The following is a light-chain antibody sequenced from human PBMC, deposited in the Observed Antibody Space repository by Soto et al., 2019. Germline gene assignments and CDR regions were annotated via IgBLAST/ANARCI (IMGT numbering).Light chain of an antibody. CDR3: QQYSSSPLT. CDR1: QSVSIN. J-gene: IGKJ4*01. Sequence: EIVMTQSPATLSVSPGERATLSCRASQSVSINLAWYQQKPGQAPRLLIYGASSRATGIPDRFSGSGSGTDFTLTISRLEPEDFAVYHCQQYSSSPLTFGGGTKVDIK. V-gene: IGKV3-20*01. CDR2: GAS.